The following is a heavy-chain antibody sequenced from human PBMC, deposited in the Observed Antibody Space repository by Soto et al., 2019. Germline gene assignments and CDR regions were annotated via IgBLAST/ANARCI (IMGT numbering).Heavy chain of an antibody. CDR1: GFTFSSYG. CDR2: IWYDGSNK. CDR3: ARDLYSSSWYDYYYYYGMDV. D-gene: IGHD6-13*01. V-gene: IGHV3-33*01. Sequence: QVQLVESGGGVVKPGRSLRLSCAASGFTFSSYGMHWVRQAPGKGLEWVAVIWYDGSNKYYADSVKGRFTISRDNSKNTLYLQMNSLRAEDTAVYYCARDLYSSSWYDYYYYYGMDVWGQGTTVTVSS. J-gene: IGHJ6*02.